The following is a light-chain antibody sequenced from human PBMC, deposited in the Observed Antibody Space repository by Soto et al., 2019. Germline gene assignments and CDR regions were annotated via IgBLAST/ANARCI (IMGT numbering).Light chain of an antibody. CDR2: EVS. Sequence: QSALTQPPSGSGSPGQSVTISCTGTSSDVGAYNYVSWYQQYPGKAPKLMIYEVSKRPSGVPDRFSGSKSGKTASLTVSGLQPEDEADYYCTSYAGNNIWVFGGGTKLTVL. CDR3: TSYAGNNIWV. V-gene: IGLV2-8*01. J-gene: IGLJ3*02. CDR1: SSDVGAYNY.